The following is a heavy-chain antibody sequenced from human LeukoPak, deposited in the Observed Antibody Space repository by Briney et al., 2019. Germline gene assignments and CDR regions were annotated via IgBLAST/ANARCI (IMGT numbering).Heavy chain of an antibody. D-gene: IGHD1-26*01. J-gene: IGHJ3*02. CDR3: ARVRGSYYFGSDI. V-gene: IGHV3-23*01. Sequence: GGSLRLSCAASGFTFSSYGMSWVRQAPGKGLEWVSAISGSGGSTYYADSVKGRFIIFRDNSKNTLYLQMNSLRAEDTAVYYCARVRGSYYFGSDIWGQGTMVTVSS. CDR2: ISGSGGST. CDR1: GFTFSSYG.